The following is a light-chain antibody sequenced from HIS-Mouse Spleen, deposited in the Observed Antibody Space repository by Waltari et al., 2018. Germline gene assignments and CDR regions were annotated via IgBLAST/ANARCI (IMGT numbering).Light chain of an antibody. V-gene: IGLV2-23*01. CDR3: CSYAGSSTVVV. CDR2: EGS. Sequence: QSALTQPASVSGSPGQSITISCPGTSSDVGCYNLVSWYQQHPGKAPKLMIYEGSKRPSGVSNRFSGSKSGNTASLTISGLQAEDEADYYCCSYAGSSTVVVFGGGTKLTVL. J-gene: IGLJ2*01. CDR1: SSDVGCYNL.